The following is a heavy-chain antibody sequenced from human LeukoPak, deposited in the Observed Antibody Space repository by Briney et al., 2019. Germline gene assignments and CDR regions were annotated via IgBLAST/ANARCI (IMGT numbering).Heavy chain of an antibody. V-gene: IGHV3-74*01. CDR2: ITSDGSTT. CDR1: GFTFSNYY. D-gene: IGHD5-18*01. CDR3: ARDQGSYGLFGY. Sequence: QTGGSLRLSCAASGFTFSNYYMHWVRQVPGTGLVWVSRITSDGSTTRYADSVKGRFTISRDNGKNTLYLQMNSLRAEDTAVYYCARDQGSYGLFGYWGEGTVVTVSS. J-gene: IGHJ4*02.